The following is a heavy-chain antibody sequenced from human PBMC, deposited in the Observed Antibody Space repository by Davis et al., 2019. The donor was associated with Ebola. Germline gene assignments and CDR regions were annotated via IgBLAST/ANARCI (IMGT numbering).Heavy chain of an antibody. J-gene: IGHJ3*02. Sequence: GESLKISCAASGFTFSSYWMHWVRQAPGKGLVWVSRINSDGSSTSYADSVKGRFTISRDNAKNTLYLQMNSLRAEDTAVYYCARDRLLDYDGFDIWGQGTMVTVSS. CDR2: INSDGSST. D-gene: IGHD6-25*01. V-gene: IGHV3-74*01. CDR3: ARDRLLDYDGFDI. CDR1: GFTFSSYW.